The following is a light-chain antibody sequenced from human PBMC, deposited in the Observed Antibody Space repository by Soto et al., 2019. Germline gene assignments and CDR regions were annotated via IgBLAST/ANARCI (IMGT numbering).Light chain of an antibody. CDR2: GAS. V-gene: IGKV3D-15*01. J-gene: IGKJ1*01. CDR1: QSVSSY. Sequence: EIVLTQSPGTLSLSPGERATLSRRASQSVSSYLAWYQQKPGQAPRLLIYGASTRATGIPDRFSGSGSGTEFTLTISSLQPDDFATYYCQHYNSYSEAFGQGTKVDIK. CDR3: QHYNSYSEA.